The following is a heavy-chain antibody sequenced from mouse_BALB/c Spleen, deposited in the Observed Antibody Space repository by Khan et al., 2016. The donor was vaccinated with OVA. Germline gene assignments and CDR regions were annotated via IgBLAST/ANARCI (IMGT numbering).Heavy chain of an antibody. CDR3: ARDYWFAY. CDR2: ISSGDTT. V-gene: IGHV5-6-5*01. CDR1: GFTFSNYG. Sequence: EVELVESGGGLVKPGGSLKLSCAASGFTFSNYGVSWVRQTPEKRLEWVASISSGDTTYYPDSVKGRVTISRDNARNILHLRMSSVGSGDTSMYYCARDYWFAYWGQGTLVTVSA. J-gene: IGHJ3*01.